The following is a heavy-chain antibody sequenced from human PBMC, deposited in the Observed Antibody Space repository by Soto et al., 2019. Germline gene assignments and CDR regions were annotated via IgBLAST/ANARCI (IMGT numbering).Heavy chain of an antibody. CDR1: GFSFSDAW. J-gene: IGHJ1*01. CDR3: TTSQPATIFGVVITTTTGVTLSEYFQH. D-gene: IGHD3-3*01. V-gene: IGHV3-15*01. Sequence: EVHLVESGGGLVKPGGSLRLSCAASGFSFSDAWMSWVRLAPGKGLEWLGRIKSISDGGTTDYAAAVKGRFTISRDDSKNALSLQMNSLKTEDTGVYYCTTSQPATIFGVVITTTTGVTLSEYFQHWGQGTLVSVSS. CDR2: IKSISDGGTT.